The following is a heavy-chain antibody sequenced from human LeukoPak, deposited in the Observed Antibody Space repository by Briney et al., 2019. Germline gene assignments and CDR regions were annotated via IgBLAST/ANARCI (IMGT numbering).Heavy chain of an antibody. D-gene: IGHD3-16*01. J-gene: IGHJ5*02. Sequence: SQTLSLTCTVSGGSITSGGYYWSWIRRHPGKGLEWIGYIYYSGSTYYNPSLKSRVTISVDTSKNQFSLKLSSVTAADTAVYYCAGDLGNWFDPWGQGTLVTVSS. CDR3: AGDLGNWFDP. CDR2: IYYSGST. CDR1: GGSITSGGYY. V-gene: IGHV4-31*03.